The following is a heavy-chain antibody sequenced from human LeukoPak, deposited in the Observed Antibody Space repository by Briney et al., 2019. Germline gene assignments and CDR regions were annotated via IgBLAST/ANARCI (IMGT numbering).Heavy chain of an antibody. CDR3: ARVAWDKQQLDENYFHYYMDV. Sequence: SETLSLTCTVSGASISSGGYYWSWIRQHPGKGLEWIGYIYYSGSTYYNPSLKSRVTISVDTSKNQFSLKLSSVTAADTAVYYCARVAWDKQQLDENYFHYYMDVWGKGATVTVSS. V-gene: IGHV4-31*03. CDR1: GASISSGGYY. J-gene: IGHJ6*03. D-gene: IGHD6-13*01. CDR2: IYYSGST.